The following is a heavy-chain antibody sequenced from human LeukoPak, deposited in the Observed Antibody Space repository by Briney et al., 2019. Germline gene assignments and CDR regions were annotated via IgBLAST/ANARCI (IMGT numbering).Heavy chain of an antibody. V-gene: IGHV4-39*07. CDR3: ARDHYYDGRGRFDP. D-gene: IGHD3-16*01. CDR1: GGSVTSGTYH. Sequence: SEPLSLTCSVSGGSVTSGTYHWGWIRQPPGEVLEWIGSVYFDGGTHYKPSLQSRVTISVDTAKNQFSLRLSSVTAADTALYYYARDHYYDGRGRFDPWGQGTLVTVSS. CDR2: VYFDGGT. J-gene: IGHJ5*02.